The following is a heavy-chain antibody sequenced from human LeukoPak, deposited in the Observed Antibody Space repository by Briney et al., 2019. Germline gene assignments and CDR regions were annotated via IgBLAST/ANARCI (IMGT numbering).Heavy chain of an antibody. CDR1: GFTFSSYS. V-gene: IGHV3-21*01. Sequence: PGGSLRLSCAASGFTFSSYSMNWVRQAPGKGLEWVSSIGSSSTSIYYAGSVKGRFTISRDNAKNSLYLQMNSLRAEDTAVYYCAREEGKQQMGAFDYWGQGTLVTVSS. D-gene: IGHD6-13*01. J-gene: IGHJ4*02. CDR2: IGSSSTSI. CDR3: AREEGKQQMGAFDY.